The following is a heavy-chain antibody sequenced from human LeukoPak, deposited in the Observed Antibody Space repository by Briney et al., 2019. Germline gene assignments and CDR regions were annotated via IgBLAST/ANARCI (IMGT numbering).Heavy chain of an antibody. Sequence: GASVKVSCKASGYTLTELSMHWVRQAPGKGLEWMGGFDPEDGETIYAQKFQGRVTMTEDTSTDTAYMELSSLRYEGTAVYSCARVSVTTAMVLDYGGQGTLVTVSS. CDR1: GYTLTELS. CDR3: ARVSVTTAMVLDY. V-gene: IGHV1-24*01. J-gene: IGHJ4*02. D-gene: IGHD5-18*01. CDR2: FDPEDGET.